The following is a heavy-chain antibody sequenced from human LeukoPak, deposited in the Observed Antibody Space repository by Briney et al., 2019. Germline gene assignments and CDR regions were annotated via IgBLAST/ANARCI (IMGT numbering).Heavy chain of an antibody. V-gene: IGHV3-20*04. Sequence: GGSLRLSCAASGFIFDDYGMSWVRQAPGKGLEWVSGINWNGGSTGYADSVKGRFTISRDNSKNTLYLQMNGLRAEDTAVYYWSRGQYGDPTPGVDYWGQGTLVTVSS. CDR3: SRGQYGDPTPGVDY. CDR2: INWNGGST. J-gene: IGHJ4*02. CDR1: GFIFDDYG. D-gene: IGHD4-17*01.